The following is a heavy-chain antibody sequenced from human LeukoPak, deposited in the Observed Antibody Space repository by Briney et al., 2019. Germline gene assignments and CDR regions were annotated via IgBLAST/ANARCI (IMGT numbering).Heavy chain of an antibody. Sequence: SVKVSCKASGGTFSSYAISWVRQAPGQGLEWMGRIIPIFGTANYAQKFQGRVTITTDESTSTAYMELSSLRSEDTAVYYCCAVVATIDALYYSDYWGQGTLVTVSS. D-gene: IGHD5-12*01. CDR2: IIPIFGTA. CDR3: CAVVATIDALYYSDY. CDR1: GGTFSSYA. V-gene: IGHV1-69*05. J-gene: IGHJ4*02.